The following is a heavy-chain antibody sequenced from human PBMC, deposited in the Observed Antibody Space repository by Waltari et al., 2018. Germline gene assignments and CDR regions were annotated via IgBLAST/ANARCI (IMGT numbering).Heavy chain of an antibody. Sequence: EVQLVQSGAEVKKPGESLKISCKGSGYSFTSYWIGWVRQMPGKGLEWMGIIYPGDSDTRYSPSFQGQVTISADKSISTAYLQWSSLKASDTAMYYCARADLTDYGGNSAGAPLDAFDIWGQGTMVTVSS. D-gene: IGHD4-17*01. V-gene: IGHV5-51*01. J-gene: IGHJ3*02. CDR3: ARADLTDYGGNSAGAPLDAFDI. CDR2: IYPGDSDT. CDR1: GYSFTSYW.